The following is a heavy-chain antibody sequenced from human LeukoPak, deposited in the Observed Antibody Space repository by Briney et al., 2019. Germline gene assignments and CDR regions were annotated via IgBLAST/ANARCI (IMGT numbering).Heavy chain of an antibody. V-gene: IGHV4-59*01. CDR3: AKDLGSYYYDSSGSHCYDY. D-gene: IGHD3-22*01. CDR2: IYYSGST. CDR1: GGSISSYY. Sequence: SETLSLTCTVSGGSISSYYWSWIRQPPGKGLEWIGYIYYSGSTNYNPSLKSRVTISVDTSKNQFSLKLSSVTAADTAVYYCAKDLGSYYYDSSGSHCYDYWGQGTLVTVSS. J-gene: IGHJ4*02.